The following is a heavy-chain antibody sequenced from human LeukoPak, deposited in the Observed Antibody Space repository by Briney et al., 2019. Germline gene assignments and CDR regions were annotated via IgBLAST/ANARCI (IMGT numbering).Heavy chain of an antibody. CDR2: IYYSGST. D-gene: IGHD5-18*01. Sequence: SETLSLTCTVSGGSISSGDYYWSWIRQPPGKGLEWIGYIYYSGSTYYNPSLKSRVTISVDTSKNQFSLKLSSVTAADTAVYYCARDTATVSLAAFDIWGQGTMVTVSS. V-gene: IGHV4-30-4*08. J-gene: IGHJ3*02. CDR1: GGSISSGDYY. CDR3: ARDTATVSLAAFDI.